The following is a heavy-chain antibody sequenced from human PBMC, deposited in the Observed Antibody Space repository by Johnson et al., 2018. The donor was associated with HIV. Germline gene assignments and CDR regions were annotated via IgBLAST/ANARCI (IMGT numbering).Heavy chain of an antibody. CDR3: AKDLEGHDVFDI. V-gene: IGHV3-33*06. CDR1: GFTYSTYG. J-gene: IGHJ3*02. D-gene: IGHD3-3*01. CDR2: IRYDGYYT. Sequence: QMLLVESGGGVVQPGRSLRLSFAASGFTYSTYGMYWVRQAPGKGLEWVALIRYDGYYTKYADSVKGRFTISRDNSKNMLFLQMSSLRAEDTAVYYCAKDLEGHDVFDIWGQGTAVTVSS.